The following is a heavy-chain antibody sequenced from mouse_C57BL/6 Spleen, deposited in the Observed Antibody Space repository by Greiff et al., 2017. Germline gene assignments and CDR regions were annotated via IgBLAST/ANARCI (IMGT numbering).Heavy chain of an antibody. V-gene: IGHV1-52*01. Sequence: QVQLKQPGAELVRPGSSVKLSCKASGYTFTSYWMHWVKQRPIQGLEWIGNIDPSDSETHYNQKFKDKATLTVDKSSSTAYVQLSSLTSEDAAVYYCAREAGGPGFAYWGQGTLVTVSA. J-gene: IGHJ3*01. D-gene: IGHD1-1*02. CDR3: AREAGGPGFAY. CDR1: GYTFTSYW. CDR2: IDPSDSET.